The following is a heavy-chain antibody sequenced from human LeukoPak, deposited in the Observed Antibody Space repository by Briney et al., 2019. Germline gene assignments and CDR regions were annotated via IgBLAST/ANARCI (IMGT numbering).Heavy chain of an antibody. Sequence: RGSLRLSCAASGFNFSSYWMHWVRQAPGKGLVWVSRINTDGTTTTYADSVKGRFTISRDNSKNTLYLEMNSLRVEDTALYFCARVGHGSSWFDSWGQGTLISVPS. J-gene: IGHJ5*01. D-gene: IGHD6-13*01. CDR3: ARVGHGSSWFDS. CDR2: INTDGTTT. V-gene: IGHV3-74*01. CDR1: GFNFSSYW.